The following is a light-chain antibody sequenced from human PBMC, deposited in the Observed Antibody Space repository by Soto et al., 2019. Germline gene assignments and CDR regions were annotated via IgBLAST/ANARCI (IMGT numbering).Light chain of an antibody. Sequence: DIQMTQSPSTLSASVGDRVTITCRASQSISSWLAWYQQKPGKAPKLLIYKPSSLESGVPSRFSGSGSGTEFTLTISSLQPDDFATYYCQQYNSYPFTVGPGTKVDIK. CDR2: KPS. CDR3: QQYNSYPFT. CDR1: QSISSW. V-gene: IGKV1-5*03. J-gene: IGKJ3*01.